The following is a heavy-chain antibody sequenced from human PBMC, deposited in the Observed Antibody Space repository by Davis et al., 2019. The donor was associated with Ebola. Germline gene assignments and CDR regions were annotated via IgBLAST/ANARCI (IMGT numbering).Heavy chain of an antibody. CDR1: GFTFSSYA. J-gene: IGHJ6*02. D-gene: IGHD3-3*01. V-gene: IGHV3-NL1*01. Sequence: PGGSLRLSCAASGFTFSSYAMHWVRQAPGKGLEWVSTVSGSGGHTHYADSVKGRFTISRDNSKNTLYLQMNSLRDEDTAVYYCARDQKSAIFRPGGMDVWGQGTTVTVSS. CDR2: VSGSGGHT. CDR3: ARDQKSAIFRPGGMDV.